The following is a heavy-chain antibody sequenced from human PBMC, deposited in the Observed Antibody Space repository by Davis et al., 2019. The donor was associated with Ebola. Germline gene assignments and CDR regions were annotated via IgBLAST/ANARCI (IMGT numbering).Heavy chain of an antibody. V-gene: IGHV3-21*01. CDR3: ARDPYRAAAGTSDAFDI. Sequence: GESLKISCAASGFTFSSYSMNWVRQAPGKGLEWVSSISSSSSYIYYADSVKGRFTISRDNAKNSLYLQMNSLRAEDTAVYYCARDPYRAAAGTSDAFDIWGQGTMVTVSS. CDR1: GFTFSSYS. CDR2: ISSSSSYI. D-gene: IGHD6-13*01. J-gene: IGHJ3*02.